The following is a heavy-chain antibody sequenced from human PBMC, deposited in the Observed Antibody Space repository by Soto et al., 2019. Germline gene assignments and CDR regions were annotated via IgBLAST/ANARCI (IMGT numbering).Heavy chain of an antibody. D-gene: IGHD5-12*01. V-gene: IGHV3-7*03. CDR3: ARDSGFKPNDY. CDR1: GFTFSSYW. CDR2: IKQDGSEK. Sequence: GGSMRLSCAASGFTFSSYWMSWVRQAPGKGLEWVANIKQDGSEKYYVDSVKGRFTISRDNAKNSLYLQMNSLRAEDTAVYYCARDSGFKPNDYWGQGTLVIVSS. J-gene: IGHJ4*02.